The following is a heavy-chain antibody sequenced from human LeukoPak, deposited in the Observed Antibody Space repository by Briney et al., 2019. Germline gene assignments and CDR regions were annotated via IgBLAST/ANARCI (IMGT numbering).Heavy chain of an antibody. CDR3: ARAGGNRFDP. V-gene: IGHV4-61*01. CDR2: IYYSGST. Sequence: PSETLSLTCAVSAYSISSGYYWSWIRQYPGQGLEWIGYIYYSGSTTYNPSLKSRVTISVDTSKNQFSLKLTPVTAADTAVYYCARAGGNRFDPXGQGXXVTV. D-gene: IGHD3-10*01. J-gene: IGHJ5*02. CDR1: AYSISSGYY.